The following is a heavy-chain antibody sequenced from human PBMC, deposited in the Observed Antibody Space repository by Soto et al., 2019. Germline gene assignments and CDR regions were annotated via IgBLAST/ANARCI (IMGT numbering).Heavy chain of an antibody. Sequence: QVQLVQSGAEVKKPGSSVKVSCKASGGTFSSYAISWVRQAPGQGLEWMGGIIPIFGTANYAQKFQGRVTSSADESTSTAYMELSSLRSEDTAVDYCARLGYYYDSSGYHTFDYWGQGTLVTVSS. J-gene: IGHJ4*02. CDR1: GGTFSSYA. V-gene: IGHV1-69*12. CDR2: IIPIFGTA. CDR3: ARLGYYYDSSGYHTFDY. D-gene: IGHD3-22*01.